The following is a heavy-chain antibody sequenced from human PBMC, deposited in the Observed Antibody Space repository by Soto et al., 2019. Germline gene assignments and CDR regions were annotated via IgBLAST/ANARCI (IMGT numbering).Heavy chain of an antibody. CDR2: INSDGSST. CDR3: AREYSSTWSRGGWFDP. CDR1: RFTLSSYW. V-gene: IGHV3-74*01. D-gene: IGHD6-13*01. Sequence: GVTLRLSWAASRFTLSSYWMHWVRQAPEKGLVCVSRINSDGSSTSYSDSVKGRFTISRDNAKNTLYLQMNSLRAEHTAVYYCAREYSSTWSRGGWFDPCRKRTLLSVYS. J-gene: IGHJ5*02.